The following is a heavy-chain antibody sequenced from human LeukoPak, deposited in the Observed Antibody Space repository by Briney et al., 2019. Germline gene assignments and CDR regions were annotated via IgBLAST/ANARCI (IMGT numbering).Heavy chain of an antibody. Sequence: GGSLRLSCAASGFTLSSYAMSWARQAPGKGLEWVAVISYDGSNKYYADSVKGRFTISRDNSKNTLYLQMNSLRAEDTAVYYCAKDGSYYDFWSGYYGLFDYWGQGTLVTVSS. D-gene: IGHD3-3*01. V-gene: IGHV3-30*18. CDR3: AKDGSYYDFWSGYYGLFDY. CDR2: ISYDGSNK. CDR1: GFTLSSYA. J-gene: IGHJ4*02.